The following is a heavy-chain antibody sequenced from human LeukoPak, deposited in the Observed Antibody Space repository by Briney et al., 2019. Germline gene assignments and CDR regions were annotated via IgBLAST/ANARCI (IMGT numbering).Heavy chain of an antibody. Sequence: ASVKVSCKASGYTFNNHYMYWVRQATGQGLEWMGVINPIGGSTSYAQKFQGRVTMTRDTSTRTVYMEVNSLRSEDTAVYYCARQGTYSSAIGMGYWGQGTLVTVSS. CDR2: INPIGGST. CDR3: ARQGTYSSAIGMGY. J-gene: IGHJ4*02. CDR1: GYTFNNHY. V-gene: IGHV1-46*02. D-gene: IGHD6-19*01.